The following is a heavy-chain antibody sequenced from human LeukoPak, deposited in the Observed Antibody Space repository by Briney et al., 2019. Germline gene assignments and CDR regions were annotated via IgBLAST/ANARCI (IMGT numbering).Heavy chain of an antibody. D-gene: IGHD6-19*01. CDR2: IYYSGYT. CDR1: GGSISSYY. Sequence: SETLSLTCTVSGGSISSYYWSWIRQPPGKGLEWIGCIYYSGYTNYRSSLKSRVTISVDTSKNQFSLKLSSVTAADTAVYYCARDLSQGPVHYYYMDVWGKGTTVTVSS. J-gene: IGHJ6*03. CDR3: ARDLSQGPVHYYYMDV. V-gene: IGHV4-59*01.